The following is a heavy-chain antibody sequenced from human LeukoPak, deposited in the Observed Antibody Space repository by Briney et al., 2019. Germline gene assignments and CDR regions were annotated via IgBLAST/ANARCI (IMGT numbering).Heavy chain of an antibody. CDR3: ARDERSIAARPNPYYYMDV. V-gene: IGHV3-21*01. CDR1: GFTFSSYS. CDR2: ISSSSSYI. D-gene: IGHD6-6*01. J-gene: IGHJ6*03. Sequence: PGGSLRLSCAASGFTFSSYSMNWVRQAPGKGLEWVSSISSSSSYIYYADSVKGRFTISRDNAKNSLYLQMNGLRAEDTAVYYCARDERSIAARPNPYYYMDVWGKGTTVTVSS.